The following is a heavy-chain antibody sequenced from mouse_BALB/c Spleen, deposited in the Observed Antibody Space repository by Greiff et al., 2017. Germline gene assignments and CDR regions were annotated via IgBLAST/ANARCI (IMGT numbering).Heavy chain of an antibody. CDR2: IWGGGST. J-gene: IGHJ4*01. CDR1: GFSLSRYS. CDR3: ARNWETGKGAMDY. Sequence: VKLVESGPGLVAPSQSLSITCTVSGFSLSRYSVHWVRQPPGKGLEWLGMIWGGGSTDYNSALKSRLSISKDNSKSQVFLKMNSLQTDDTAMYYCARNWETGKGAMDYWGQGTSVTVSS. D-gene: IGHD4-1*01. V-gene: IGHV2-6-4*01.